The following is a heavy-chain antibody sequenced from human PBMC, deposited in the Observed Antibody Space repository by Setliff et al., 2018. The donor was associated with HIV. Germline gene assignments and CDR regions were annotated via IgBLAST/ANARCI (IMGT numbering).Heavy chain of an antibody. Sequence: PSETLSLTCTVSGGSIGNYYWSWIRQTPGKGLEWIGYIYYSGSTKYNPSLTSRVTISVDTSKNHFSLKLTSVTAADTAVYYCARARPGIAVAGTLFDYWGQGTLVTVSS. V-gene: IGHV4-59*01. CDR1: GGSIGNYY. CDR3: ARARPGIAVAGTLFDY. J-gene: IGHJ4*02. CDR2: IYYSGST. D-gene: IGHD6-19*01.